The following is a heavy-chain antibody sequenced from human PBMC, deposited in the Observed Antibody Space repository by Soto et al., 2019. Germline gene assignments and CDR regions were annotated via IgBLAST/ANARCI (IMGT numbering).Heavy chain of an antibody. CDR1: GYTFTSYG. V-gene: IGHV1-18*01. D-gene: IGHD3-22*01. J-gene: IGHJ4*02. CDR3: AREGGYYYSSGYPAHS. Sequence: QVQLVQSGAEVKKHGASVKVSCKASGYTFTSYGISWVRQAPGQGLEWMGWNSAYNGNTNYAQKLQGRVIMTTDATTSTAGMELRSLISDDTAVYYCAREGGYYYSSGYPAHSWGQGTLVTVSS. CDR2: NSAYNGNT.